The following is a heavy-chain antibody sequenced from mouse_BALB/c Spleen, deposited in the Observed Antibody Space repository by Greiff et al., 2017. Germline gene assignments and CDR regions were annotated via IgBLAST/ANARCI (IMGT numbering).Heavy chain of an antibody. CDR2: IYPGDGDT. Sequence: VKLMESGAELVRPGSSVKISCKASGYAFSSYWMNWVKQRPGQGLEWIGQIYPGDGDTNYNGKFKGKATLTADKSSSTAYMQLSSLTSEDSAVYFCARLLTTVVATSEFAYWGQGTLVTVSA. CDR1: GYAFSSYW. J-gene: IGHJ3*01. CDR3: ARLLTTVVATSEFAY. D-gene: IGHD1-1*01. V-gene: IGHV1-80*01.